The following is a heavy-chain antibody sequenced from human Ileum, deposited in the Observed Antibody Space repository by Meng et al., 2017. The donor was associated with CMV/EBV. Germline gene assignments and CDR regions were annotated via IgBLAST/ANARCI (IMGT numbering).Heavy chain of an antibody. V-gene: IGHV1-2*02. CDR3: TRDGTTTNERGYTY. CDR2: INTNTGVT. D-gene: IGHD2-8*01. J-gene: IGHJ4*02. Sequence: QGQLVQSGAEVKKPGASMKVSCKASGYSFTVYYIHWVRQAPGKGPEWMGWINTNTGVTKYEHKFQGRVTLTRDTSISTTYMEFNGLTSDDTAVYYCTRDGTTTNERGYTYWGQGTLVTVSS. CDR1: GYSFTVYY.